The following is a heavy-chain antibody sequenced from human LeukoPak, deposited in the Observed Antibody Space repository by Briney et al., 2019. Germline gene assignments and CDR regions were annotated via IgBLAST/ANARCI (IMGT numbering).Heavy chain of an antibody. Sequence: MSGGSLRLSCAASGFTFSNAWMSWVRQAPGKGREWVGRIKSKTDGGTTDYAAPVKGRFTISRDDSKNTLYLQMNSLRAEDTAVYYCAGNDFWSGYFGDFDYWGQGTLVTVSS. CDR1: GFTFSNAW. V-gene: IGHV3-15*01. CDR3: AGNDFWSGYFGDFDY. D-gene: IGHD3-3*01. J-gene: IGHJ4*02. CDR2: IKSKTDGGTT.